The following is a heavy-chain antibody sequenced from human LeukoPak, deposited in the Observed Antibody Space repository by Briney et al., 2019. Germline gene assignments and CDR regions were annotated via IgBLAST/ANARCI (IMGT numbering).Heavy chain of an antibody. D-gene: IGHD6-19*01. CDR3: ARDGGSGWSSAFFDF. CDR1: GFTFSSYS. CDR2: ISSSSSYI. J-gene: IGHJ4*02. V-gene: IGHV3-21*01. Sequence: PGGSLRLSCAASGFTFSSYSMNWVRQAPGKGLEWVSSISSSSSYIYYADSVKGRFTISRDNAKNSLYLQMNSLRAEDTAVYYCARDGGSGWSSAFFDFWGQGTLVTVSS.